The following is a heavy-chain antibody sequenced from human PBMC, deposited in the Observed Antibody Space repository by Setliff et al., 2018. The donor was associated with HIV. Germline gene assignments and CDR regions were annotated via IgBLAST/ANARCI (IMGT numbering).Heavy chain of an antibody. J-gene: IGHJ3*02. V-gene: IGHV3-49*03. Sequence: SLKISCTASGFTFGDYAMSWFRQAPGKGLEWVGFIRSKAYGGTTEYAASVKGRFTISRDNGKNSLFLQMNSLRGEDTAVYYCARDAHGGNSPSFDIWGQGTMVTVSS. CDR1: GFTFGDYA. CDR2: IRSKAYGGTT. CDR3: ARDAHGGNSPSFDI. D-gene: IGHD2-21*01.